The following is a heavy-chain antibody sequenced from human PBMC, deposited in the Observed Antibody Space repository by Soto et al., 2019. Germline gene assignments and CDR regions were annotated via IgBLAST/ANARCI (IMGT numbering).Heavy chain of an antibody. J-gene: IGHJ6*02. D-gene: IGHD5-18*01. CDR3: ARVEYNFGLNFYYGMDV. CDR2: ISGSGGST. CDR1: GFTFSSYA. V-gene: IGHV3-23*01. Sequence: EVQLLESGGGLVQPGGSLRLSCAASGFTFSSYAMSWVRQAPGKGLEWVSAISGSGGSTYYADSVKGRFTISRDNSKNTLYLQMNSLRAEDTAVYYCARVEYNFGLNFYYGMDVWGQGTTVTVSS.